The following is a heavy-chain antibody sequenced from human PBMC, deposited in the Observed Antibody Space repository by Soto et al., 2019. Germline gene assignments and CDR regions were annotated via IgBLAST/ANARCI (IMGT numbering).Heavy chain of an antibody. CDR3: AKGPVATIPPRVDF. CDR1: GLTFTNYA. D-gene: IGHD5-12*01. CDR2: ISGSGDTT. V-gene: IGHV3-23*01. Sequence: EVQLLESGGGFVQPGGSLRLSGAASGLTFTNYAMAWVRQAPGKGLEWVSAISGSGDTTHYSDSVRGRFTISRDSSKNTLYLQMNSLRAEDTAVYYCAKGPVATIPPRVDFWGQGTLVTVSS. J-gene: IGHJ4*02.